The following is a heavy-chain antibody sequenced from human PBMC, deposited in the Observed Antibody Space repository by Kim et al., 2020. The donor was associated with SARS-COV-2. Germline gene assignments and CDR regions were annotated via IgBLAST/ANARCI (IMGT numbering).Heavy chain of an antibody. CDR1: GYSFTDYF. Sequence: ASVKVSCKASGYSFTDYFMSWVRQAPGQGLEWIGRINPNSENTHYARRFQGRVTLTRDASTNTAYMEVNRLTSDDTAFYYCARSRGYYQIGFDYRSHGTL. J-gene: IGHJ4*01. CDR3: ARSRGYYQIGFDY. D-gene: IGHD3-22*01. CDR2: INPNSENT. V-gene: IGHV1-2*06.